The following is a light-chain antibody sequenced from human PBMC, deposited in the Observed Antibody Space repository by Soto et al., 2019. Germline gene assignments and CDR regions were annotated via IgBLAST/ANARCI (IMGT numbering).Light chain of an antibody. CDR1: EGVGSF. CDR3: QQRGYWPRT. V-gene: IGKV3-11*01. CDR2: DAS. J-gene: IGKJ2*01. Sequence: VLTQSPGTLSLSPGDTATLSRRASEGVGSFLAWYRQKPGQPPRLLIYDASYRANGIPARFSGSGSATEFTLTINSLEPEDFAVYYCQQRGYWPRTFGQGTTLEI.